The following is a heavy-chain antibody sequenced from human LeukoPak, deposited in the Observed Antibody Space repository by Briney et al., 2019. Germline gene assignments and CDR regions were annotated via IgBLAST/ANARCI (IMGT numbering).Heavy chain of an antibody. J-gene: IGHJ4*02. V-gene: IGHV1-18*01. Sequence: ASVKVSCKASGYTFTNYDYGISWVRQAPGQGLEWVGWISATNGNTKYVQEFQGGVSMTTDTSTNTAYMELRSLRSDHTAVYLCARVYGYNIGIYYFDYWGQGTLVTVSS. CDR2: ISATNGNT. CDR1: GYTFTNYDYG. D-gene: IGHD2/OR15-2a*01. CDR3: ARVYGYNIGIYYFDY.